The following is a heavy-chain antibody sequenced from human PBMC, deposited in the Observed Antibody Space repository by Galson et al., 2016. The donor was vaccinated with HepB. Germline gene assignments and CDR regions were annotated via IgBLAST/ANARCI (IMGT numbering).Heavy chain of an antibody. D-gene: IGHD2-15*01. V-gene: IGHV3-21*01. CDR2: ITSRSNYR. J-gene: IGHJ6*02. Sequence: SLRLSCAASGFTFSSYAMHWVRQAPGKGLEWISSITSRSNYRYYADSVKGRFTISRDNTKNSLYLQMNSLRAEDTAVYYCARDPGRYCSGGFCYSNPDYNGMDVWGQGTTVIVSS. CDR3: ARDPGRYCSGGFCYSNPDYNGMDV. CDR1: GFTFSSYA.